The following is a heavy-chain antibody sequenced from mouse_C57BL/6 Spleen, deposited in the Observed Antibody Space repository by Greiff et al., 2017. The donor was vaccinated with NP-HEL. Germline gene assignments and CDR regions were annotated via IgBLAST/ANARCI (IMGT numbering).Heavy chain of an antibody. CDR1: GYTFTSYG. D-gene: IGHD2-5*01. V-gene: IGHV1-81*01. Sequence: VQLQESGAELARPGASVKLSCKASGYTFTSYGISWVKQRTGQGLEWIGEIYPRSGNTYYNEKFKGKATLTADKSSSTAYMELRSLTSEDSAVYFCAREDSNYGGGDYWGQGTTLTVSS. CDR3: AREDSNYGGGDY. CDR2: IYPRSGNT. J-gene: IGHJ2*01.